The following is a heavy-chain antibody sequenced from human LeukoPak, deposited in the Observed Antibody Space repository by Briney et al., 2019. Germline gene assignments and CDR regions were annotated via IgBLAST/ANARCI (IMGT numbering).Heavy chain of an antibody. V-gene: IGHV3-43*02. CDR3: AKETDD. CDR1: RFTSDDFG. CDR2: ISADGTST. Sequence: PGGSLRLSCATSRFTSDDFGIHWVRQAPGKGLEWVCFISADGTSTFYADSVRGRFTISRDNSKNSLYLQMNSLRTEGTAFYYCAKETDDWGQGTLVTVSS. J-gene: IGHJ4*02.